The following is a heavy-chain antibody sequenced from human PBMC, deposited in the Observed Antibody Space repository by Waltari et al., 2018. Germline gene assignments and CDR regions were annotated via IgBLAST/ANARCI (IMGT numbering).Heavy chain of an antibody. V-gene: IGHV4-59*11. CDR3: ARETVGDYALRP. CDR1: GGSISSHY. D-gene: IGHD4-17*01. J-gene: IGHJ5*02. CDR2: IYYSGST. Sequence: QVQLQESGPGLVKPSETLSLTCTVSGGSISSHYWSWIRQPPGKGLEWIGYIYYSGSTNYNPALKSRVTISVDTSKNQFSLKLSSVTAADTAVYYCARETVGDYALRPWGQGTLVTVSS.